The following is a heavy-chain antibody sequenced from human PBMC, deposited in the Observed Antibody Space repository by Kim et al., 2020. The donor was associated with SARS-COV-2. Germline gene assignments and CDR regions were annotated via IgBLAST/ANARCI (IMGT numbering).Heavy chain of an antibody. J-gene: IGHJ5*02. V-gene: IGHV4-59*01. CDR3: SRDSSGWYRTWFDP. CDR1: GDSISSYY. Sequence: SETLSLTCTVSGDSISSYYWSWIRQPPGKGLEWIGYIYYSGSTNYNPSLKSRVTISVDTSKNQFSLKLSSVTAADTAVYSCSRDSSGWYRTWFDPCGQG. CDR2: IYYSGST. D-gene: IGHD6-19*01.